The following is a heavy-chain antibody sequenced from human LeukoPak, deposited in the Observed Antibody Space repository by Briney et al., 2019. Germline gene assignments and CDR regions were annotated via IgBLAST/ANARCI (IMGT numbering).Heavy chain of an antibody. CDR1: GASISNSFYY. CDR2: IRYSGST. Sequence: SETLSLTCTVSGASISNSFYYWGWIRQPPGTGLEWIGHIRYSGSTYHNPSLKSRVTISVDTSKNQVSLKLSSVTAADTAVYYCASWREWLAVDYWGQGTLVTVSS. V-gene: IGHV4-39*07. CDR3: ASWREWLAVDY. J-gene: IGHJ4*02. D-gene: IGHD6-19*01.